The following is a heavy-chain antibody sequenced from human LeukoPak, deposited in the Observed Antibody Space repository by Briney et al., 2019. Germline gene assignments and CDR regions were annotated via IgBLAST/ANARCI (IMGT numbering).Heavy chain of an antibody. CDR2: INPNSGGT. D-gene: IGHD3-9*01. CDR1: GYTFTGYY. CDR3: ARGGYYYDILTGPEDY. Sequence: ASVKVSCKASGYTFTGYYMHWVRQAPGQGLEWMGWINPNSGGTNYAQKFQGRVTMTRDTSISTAYMELSRLRSDDTAVYYCARGGYYYDILTGPEDYWGQGTLVTVSS. J-gene: IGHJ4*02. V-gene: IGHV1-2*02.